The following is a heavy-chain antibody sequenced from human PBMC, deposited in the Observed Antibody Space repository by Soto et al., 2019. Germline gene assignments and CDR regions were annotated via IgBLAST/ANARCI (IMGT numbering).Heavy chain of an antibody. CDR2: IDPSDSYT. Sequence: GESLKISCKGSGYSFTGYWISWVRQMPGKGLEWMGRIDPSDSYTNYSPSFQGHVTISADKSISTAYLQWSSLKASDTAMYYCARHYIVVVPAVHDAFDIWGQGTMVTVSS. V-gene: IGHV5-10-1*01. CDR3: ARHYIVVVPAVHDAFDI. J-gene: IGHJ3*02. D-gene: IGHD2-2*01. CDR1: GYSFTGYW.